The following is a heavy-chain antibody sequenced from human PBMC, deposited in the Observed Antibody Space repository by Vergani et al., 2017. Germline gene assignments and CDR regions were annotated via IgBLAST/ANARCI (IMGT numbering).Heavy chain of an antibody. CDR3: ARDPDIVASILNY. CDR2: ISSDGGST. Sequence: EVQLLQSGGGLVPIGGSLRLSCVTSGFNFDIYAMNWVRQAPGKGLEWVSTISSDGGSTYYADSVKGRFTISRDNSKNTVHLQMNSLRAEDTGVYYCARDPDIVASILNYWGQGTLVTVSS. J-gene: IGHJ4*02. D-gene: IGHD5-12*01. CDR1: GFNFDIYA. V-gene: IGHV3-23*01.